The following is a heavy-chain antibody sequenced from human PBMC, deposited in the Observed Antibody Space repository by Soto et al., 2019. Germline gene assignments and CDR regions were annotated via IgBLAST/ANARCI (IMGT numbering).Heavy chain of an antibody. V-gene: IGHV3-30*04. CDR2: ISYDGSNK. CDR3: ARGMVRGVIITKPYYYYYYGMDV. D-gene: IGHD3-10*01. Sequence: PGGSLRLSCAASGFTFSSYAMHWVRQAPGKGLEWVAVISYDGSNKYYADSVKGRFTISRDNSKNTLYLQMNSLRAEDTAVYYCARGMVRGVIITKPYYYYYYGMDVWGQGTTVTVSS. CDR1: GFTFSSYA. J-gene: IGHJ6*02.